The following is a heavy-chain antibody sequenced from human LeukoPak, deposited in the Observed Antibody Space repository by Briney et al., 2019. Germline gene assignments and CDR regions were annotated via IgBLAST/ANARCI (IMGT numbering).Heavy chain of an antibody. V-gene: IGHV4-39*07. D-gene: IGHD5-18*01. CDR1: GSSISNSNHY. CDR3: ASTPLRGYSYGYYLPVALSFDY. J-gene: IGHJ4*02. CDR2: ISSSGST. Sequence: PSETLSLTCTVSGSSISNSNHYWGWIRQPPGKGLEWIGSISSSGSTYYNPSHKGRVTISVDTSKNQFSLKLSSLTAADTAVYYCASTPLRGYSYGYYLPVALSFDYWGQGTLVTVSS.